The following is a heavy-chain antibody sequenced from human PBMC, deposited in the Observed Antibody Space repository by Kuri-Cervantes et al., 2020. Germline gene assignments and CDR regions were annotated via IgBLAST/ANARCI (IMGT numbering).Heavy chain of an antibody. J-gene: IGHJ4*02. CDR1: GFTFSSYG. CDR3: ARGPIAIGSSGYFDY. Sequence: ESLKISCAASGFTFSSYGMHWVRQAPGKGLEWIGSIYYSGSTYYNPSLKSRVTISIDTSKNQFSLKLSSVTAADTAVYYCARGPIAIGSSGYFDYWGQGTLVTVSS. CDR2: IYYSGST. V-gene: IGHV4-38-2*01. D-gene: IGHD3-22*01.